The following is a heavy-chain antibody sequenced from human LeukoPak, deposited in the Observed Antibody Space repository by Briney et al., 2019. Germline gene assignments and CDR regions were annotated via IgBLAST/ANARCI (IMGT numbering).Heavy chain of an antibody. Sequence: PSETLSLTCAVYGGSFSRYYWSWIRQSPGKGLEWIAEIDHRGDTNYNPSVKSRVTISVDTSKNQFSLKLRSLSAADTALYYCARGATISETGYFDFWGQGILVTVSS. CDR2: IDHRGDT. CDR1: GGSFSRYY. CDR3: ARGATISETGYFDF. J-gene: IGHJ4*03. D-gene: IGHD5-24*01. V-gene: IGHV4-34*01.